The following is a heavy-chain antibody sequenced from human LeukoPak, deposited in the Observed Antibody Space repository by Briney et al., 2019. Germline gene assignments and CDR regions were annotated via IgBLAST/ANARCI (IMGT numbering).Heavy chain of an antibody. CDR1: GFTFSNYW. V-gene: IGHV3-7*01. CDR2: LKPDGSEK. Sequence: GGSLRLSCVTSGFTFSNYWMSWVRQAPGKGLEWVANLKPDGSEKYYVDSVKGRFTISRDNSKNTLYLQMNSLRAEDTAVYYCAKADYSYYYYMDVWGKGTTVTVSS. D-gene: IGHD4-11*01. CDR3: AKADYSYYYYMDV. J-gene: IGHJ6*03.